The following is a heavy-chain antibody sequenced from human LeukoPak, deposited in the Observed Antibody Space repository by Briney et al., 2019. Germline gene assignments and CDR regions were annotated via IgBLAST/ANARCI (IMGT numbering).Heavy chain of an antibody. CDR1: GFTFSIYT. Sequence: GGSLRLSCAASGFTFSIYTMNWVRQAPGKGLEWVSIISGGGSNTNYADSVKGRFTISRDNSKNTLYLQMNSLRPEDTALYYCAKEPTGGFDIWGQGTMVTVSS. D-gene: IGHD2-8*02. CDR3: AKEPTGGFDI. J-gene: IGHJ3*02. CDR2: ISGGGSNT. V-gene: IGHV3-23*01.